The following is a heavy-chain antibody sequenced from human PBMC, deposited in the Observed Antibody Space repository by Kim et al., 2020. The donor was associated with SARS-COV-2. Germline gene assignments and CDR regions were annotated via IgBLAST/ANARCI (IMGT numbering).Heavy chain of an antibody. Sequence: ASVKVSCKTSGYPFSGFYIHWVRQAPGQGLEWMEWISPNNGATKYAEASQGRVTMTRDTSINTAYLELSRVKSDDTAIYFCARGSDYHGLDVWGQGTTVTVSS. V-gene: IGHV1-2*02. CDR2: ISPNNGAT. J-gene: IGHJ6*02. CDR3: ARGSDYHGLDV. CDR1: GYPFSGFY.